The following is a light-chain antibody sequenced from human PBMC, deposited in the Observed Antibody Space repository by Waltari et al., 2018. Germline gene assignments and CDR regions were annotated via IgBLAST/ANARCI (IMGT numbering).Light chain of an antibody. V-gene: IGKV2-29*02. CDR3: MQGIYLPYT. J-gene: IGKJ2*01. Sequence: DITVTQPPLSLSVTPGQSATISCKSSQSLLHSDGRTYLYWYLQRPGRSPQLLMYEVSSRFSGVPERFSGRGSGTDFTLKISRVEAEDVGIYFCMQGIYLPYTFGQGTRLETK. CDR1: QSLLHSDGRTY. CDR2: EVS.